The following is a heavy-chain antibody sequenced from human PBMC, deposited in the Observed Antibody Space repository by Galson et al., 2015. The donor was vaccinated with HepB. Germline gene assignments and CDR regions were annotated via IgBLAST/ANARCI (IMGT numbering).Heavy chain of an antibody. CDR3: ARAFPLRYFDWLSYYYYMDV. CDR2: ISSSSSYI. D-gene: IGHD3-9*01. V-gene: IGHV3-21*01. Sequence: SLRLSCAASGSTFSSYSMNWVRQAPGKGLEWVSSISSSSSYICYADSVKGRFTISRDNAKNSLYLQMNSLRAEDTAVYYCARAFPLRYFDWLSYYYYMDVWGKGTTVTVSS. J-gene: IGHJ6*03. CDR1: GSTFSSYS.